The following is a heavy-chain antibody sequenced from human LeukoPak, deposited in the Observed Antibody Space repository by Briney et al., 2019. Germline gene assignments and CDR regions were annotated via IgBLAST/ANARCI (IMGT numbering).Heavy chain of an antibody. CDR3: VHRTTVTSVDH. D-gene: IGHD4-17*01. V-gene: IGHV2-5*01. J-gene: IGHJ4*02. Sequence: SGPTLVKPTQTLTLTCTFSGFSLTTGAVVVGWVRQPPGKALERLTFIYGNDDKRYSPSLASRLTITKDTSKNEVVLTLSDMDYVDTAKYFCVHRTTVTSVDHWGQGILVTVSS. CDR1: GFSLTTGAVV. CDR2: IYGNDDK.